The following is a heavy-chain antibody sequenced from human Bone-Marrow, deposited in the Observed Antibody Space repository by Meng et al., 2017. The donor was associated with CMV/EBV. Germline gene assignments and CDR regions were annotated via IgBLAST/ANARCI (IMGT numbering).Heavy chain of an antibody. CDR1: GFTFSDYY. V-gene: IGHV3-11*04. CDR3: ARDARVTIFGVVIDAFDI. J-gene: IGHJ3*02. CDR2: ISSSGSTI. D-gene: IGHD3-3*01. Sequence: GESLKISRAASGFTFSDYYMNWIRQAPGKGLEWVSYISSSGSTIYYADSVKGRFTISRDNAKNSLYLQMNSLRAEDTAVYYCARDARVTIFGVVIDAFDIWGQGTMVTVSS.